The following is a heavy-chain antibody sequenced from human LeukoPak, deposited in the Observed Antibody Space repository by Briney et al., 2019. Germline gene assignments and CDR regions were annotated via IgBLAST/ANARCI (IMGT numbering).Heavy chain of an antibody. Sequence: PGGSLRLSCSASGFTFSSYAMHWVRQAPGKGLEYVSAISSNGGSTYYADSVKGRFTISRDNSKNTLYLQMSSLRAEDTAVYYCVVQGWVFRAPTQYYFDYWGQGTLVTVSS. CDR2: ISSNGGST. D-gene: IGHD1-1*01. CDR3: VVQGWVFRAPTQYYFDY. CDR1: GFTFSSYA. V-gene: IGHV3-64D*06. J-gene: IGHJ4*02.